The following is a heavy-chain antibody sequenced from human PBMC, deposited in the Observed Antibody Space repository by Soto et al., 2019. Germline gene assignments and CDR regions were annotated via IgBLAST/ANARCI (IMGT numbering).Heavy chain of an antibody. CDR1: GGSINNRTYY. D-gene: IGHD3-22*01. Sequence: SETLSLTCSVSGGSINNRTYYWGWIRQPPGKGLEWIGSISYSGRTYDNPSLKSRVTISSDTSNNQFSLKLSSVTAADTAVYYCARQQYYDSRGLFDYWGQGTLVTVSS. CDR3: ARQQYYDSRGLFDY. J-gene: IGHJ4*02. CDR2: ISYSGRT. V-gene: IGHV4-39*01.